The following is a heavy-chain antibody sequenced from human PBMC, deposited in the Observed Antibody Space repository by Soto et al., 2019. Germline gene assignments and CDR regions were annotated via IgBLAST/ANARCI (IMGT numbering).Heavy chain of an antibody. D-gene: IGHD3-22*01. CDR3: ARDRLRGYDSSGFYS. CDR2: VNPSGGHT. J-gene: IGHJ4*02. CDR1: GDTFTDYY. Sequence: ASVKVSCKASGDTFTDYYIHWVRQAPGQGLEWMGTVNPSGGHTTYAQHFLDRVTMTTATSTNTVFLELRSLKSDDTAIYYCARDRLRGYDSSGFYSWGQGTMVTVSS. V-gene: IGHV1-46*01.